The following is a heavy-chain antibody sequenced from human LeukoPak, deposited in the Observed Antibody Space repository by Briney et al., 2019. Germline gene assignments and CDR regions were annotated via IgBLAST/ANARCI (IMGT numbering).Heavy chain of an antibody. J-gene: IGHJ5*02. CDR3: AWRISAPQDLDT. D-gene: IGHD1-26*01. CDR1: GYTFADYY. Sequence: ASVKVSCKASGYTFADYYIYWVRQAPGQGLEWMGWIYPNNGDTSLVQKFHGRVTLTRDRSISTSSLDLNSLASSDAAGYSCAWRISAPQDLDTWGQGTLVTVSS. CDR2: IYPNNGDT. V-gene: IGHV1-2*02.